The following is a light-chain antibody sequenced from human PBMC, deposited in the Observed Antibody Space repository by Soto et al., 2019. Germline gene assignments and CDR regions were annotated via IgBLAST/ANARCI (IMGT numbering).Light chain of an antibody. CDR2: DAS. J-gene: IGKJ1*01. Sequence: EIVLTQSPATLSLSPGERATLSCRASQSVSSYLAWYQQKPGQAPRLPIYDASNRATGIPARFSGSGSGTDFTLTISSLEPEDFAVYYCQQSSHWPPWTFGKGTKV. CDR3: QQSSHWPPWT. CDR1: QSVSSY. V-gene: IGKV3-11*01.